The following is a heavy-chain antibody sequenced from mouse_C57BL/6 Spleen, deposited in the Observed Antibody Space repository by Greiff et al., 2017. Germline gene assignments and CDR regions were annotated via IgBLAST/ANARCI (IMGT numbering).Heavy chain of an antibody. J-gene: IGHJ2*01. V-gene: IGHV5-4*01. Sequence: EVKVVESGGGLVKPGGSLKLSCAASGFTFSSYAMSWVRQTPEKRLKWVATISDGGSYTDYPDNVKGRFTISRDNAKNNPYLQMGHLKSEDTAMYYCARDRPGAPYFDYWGQGTTLTVSS. CDR1: GFTFSSYA. CDR2: ISDGGSYT. D-gene: IGHD4-1*01. CDR3: ARDRPGAPYFDY.